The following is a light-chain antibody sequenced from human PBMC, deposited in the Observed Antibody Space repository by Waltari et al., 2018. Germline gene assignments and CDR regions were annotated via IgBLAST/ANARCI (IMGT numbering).Light chain of an antibody. V-gene: IGLV4-69*01. CDR3: QTGGHGTWV. CDR1: SPHTSTI. Sequence: QLVLTQSPSASASLGAPVTPTSPLHSPHTSTIIACHQQQPAKGPRYLMQVNSDGSHSKGDEIPDRFSGSGSGAERYLTISNVQSEDEADYYCQTGGHGTWVFGGGTKLTVL. CDR2: VNSDGSH. J-gene: IGLJ3*02.